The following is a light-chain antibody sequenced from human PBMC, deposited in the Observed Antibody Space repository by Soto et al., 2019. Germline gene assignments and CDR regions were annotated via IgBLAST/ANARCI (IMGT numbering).Light chain of an antibody. CDR3: TSYTSSGTLGVV. J-gene: IGLJ2*01. V-gene: IGLV2-14*01. Sequence: QSVLTQPASVSGSPGRSITISCTGTSSDVGGYNYVSWYQQHPGKAPKVMIYGVSNRPSGVSKRFSGSKSGNTASLTISGLQAEDEADYYCTSYTSSGTLGVVFGGGTKLTVL. CDR1: SSDVGGYNY. CDR2: GVS.